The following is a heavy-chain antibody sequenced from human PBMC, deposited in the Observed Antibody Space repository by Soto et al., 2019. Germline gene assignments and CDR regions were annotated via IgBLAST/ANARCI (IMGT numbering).Heavy chain of an antibody. Sequence: XGTLSLTCKVSGGSMRGYSWSWIRQTAGEGLEWIGYVSHSGRTDYSPSLKNRVTISLDMSKNHFALHVNSVDPADTAVYYCARVAMENYHDMWSGSTSSALDVWGQGTTVTVSS. CDR3: ARVAMENYHDMWSGSTSSALDV. V-gene: IGHV4-59*13. CDR2: VSHSGRT. J-gene: IGHJ6*02. D-gene: IGHD3-3*01. CDR1: GGSMRGYS.